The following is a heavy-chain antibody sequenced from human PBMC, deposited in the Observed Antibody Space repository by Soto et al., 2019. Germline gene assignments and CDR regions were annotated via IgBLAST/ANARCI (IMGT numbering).Heavy chain of an antibody. Sequence: PGGSLRLSCTGSGFPFDDFAINWVRQAPGKGLEWVSVMSYSGDEIYYADSVKGRFTISRDNSENTLYLQMSSLRAEDTAVYYCAKDAARTSGWYYFDYWGQGTLVTVSS. CDR2: MSYSGDEI. CDR1: GFPFDDFA. J-gene: IGHJ4*02. D-gene: IGHD6-19*01. V-gene: IGHV3-23*01. CDR3: AKDAARTSGWYYFDY.